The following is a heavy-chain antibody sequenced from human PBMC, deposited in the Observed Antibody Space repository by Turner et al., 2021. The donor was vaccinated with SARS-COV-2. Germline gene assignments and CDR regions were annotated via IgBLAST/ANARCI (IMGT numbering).Heavy chain of an antibody. Sequence: QITLRESGRTLVQPRQTLTLACTFSGFSLTNRGEGVGWIRQPPGKALEWLALIYWDDEERYSPSLRTRLSITKDTSNKQVFLKMTNMDPEDTATYFWEHSGYLYSSLNELSVLYFDSWGPGTLVTVSS. V-gene: IGHV2-5*02. CDR3: EHSGYLYSSLNELSVLYFDS. J-gene: IGHJ4*02. CDR1: GFSLTNRGEG. D-gene: IGHD2-15*01. CDR2: IYWDDEE.